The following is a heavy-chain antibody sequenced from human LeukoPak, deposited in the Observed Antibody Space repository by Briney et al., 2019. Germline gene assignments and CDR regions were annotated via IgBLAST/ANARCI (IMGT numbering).Heavy chain of an antibody. CDR1: GFTFSIYG. CDR2: ISGDGGST. Sequence: GGSLRLSCAASGFTFSIYGMNWVRQAPGKGLEWVSLISGDGGSTYYADSVKGRFTISRDNSKNSLYLQMNSLRTEDTALYYCAKDSLGPVVVAATPLDYWGQGTLVTVSS. CDR3: AKDSLGPVVVAATPLDY. J-gene: IGHJ4*02. V-gene: IGHV3-43*02. D-gene: IGHD2-15*01.